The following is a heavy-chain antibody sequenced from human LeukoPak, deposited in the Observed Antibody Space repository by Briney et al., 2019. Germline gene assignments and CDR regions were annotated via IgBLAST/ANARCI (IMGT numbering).Heavy chain of an antibody. CDR2: ISGSGGGT. CDR3: EKRGVVTRVILVGFHKEAYYFDS. CDR1: GFTVSSNY. D-gene: IGHD3-22*01. Sequence: PGGSLRLSCAATGFTVSSNYMSWVRQAPGKGLEWVAGISGSGGGTQYADSVKGRFTISRDNRKNTLYLQMNSLRAEDTAMYFCEKRGVVTRVILVGFHKEAYYFDSWGQGALVTVSS. J-gene: IGHJ4*02. V-gene: IGHV3-23*01.